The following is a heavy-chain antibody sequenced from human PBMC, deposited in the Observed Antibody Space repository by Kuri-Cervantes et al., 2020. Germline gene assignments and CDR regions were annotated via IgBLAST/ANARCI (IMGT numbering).Heavy chain of an antibody. CDR1: GFTFSSYA. J-gene: IGHJ6*02. Sequence: GESLKISCAASGFTFSSYAMRWVRQAPGKGLEWVAVISYDGSNKYYADSVKGRFTISRDNSKNTLYLQMNSLRAEDTAVYFCVRDGGSATAAAAGNYYHGMDVWGQGTTVTVSS. CDR3: VRDGGSATAAAAGNYYHGMDV. CDR2: ISYDGSNK. D-gene: IGHD6-13*01. V-gene: IGHV3-30*07.